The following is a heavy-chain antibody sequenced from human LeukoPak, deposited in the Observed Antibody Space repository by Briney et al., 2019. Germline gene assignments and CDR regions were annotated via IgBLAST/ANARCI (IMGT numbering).Heavy chain of an antibody. CDR3: EKGICSGGSCYLLDY. V-gene: IGHV3-30*18. Sequence: PGRSLRLSCAASGFTFSSYGMHWVRQAPGKGLEWVAVISYDGSNKYYADSVKGRFTISRDNSKNTLYLQMNRLRAEDTAVYYCEKGICSGGSCYLLDYWGQGTLVTVSS. J-gene: IGHJ4*02. CDR2: ISYDGSNK. D-gene: IGHD2-15*01. CDR1: GFTFSSYG.